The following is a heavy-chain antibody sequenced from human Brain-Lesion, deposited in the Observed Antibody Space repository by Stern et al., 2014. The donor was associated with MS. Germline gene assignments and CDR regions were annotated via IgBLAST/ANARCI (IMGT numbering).Heavy chain of an antibody. V-gene: IGHV4-30-2*01. D-gene: IGHD4-23*01. CDR3: ARIFGGNFDN. CDR2: IVHSGST. J-gene: IGHJ4*02. Sequence: VQLVESGSGLVKPSQTLSLTCAVSGGSISSGDYSWSWIRQPPGKSLEWIGYIVHSGSTYYNPSLKSRVSISVARSKNQFSLKLSSVTAADTAMYYCARIFGGNFDNGGQGTLVTVSS. CDR1: GGSISSGDYS.